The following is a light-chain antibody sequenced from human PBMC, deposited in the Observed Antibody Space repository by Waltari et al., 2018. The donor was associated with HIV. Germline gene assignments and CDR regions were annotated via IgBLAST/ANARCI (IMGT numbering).Light chain of an antibody. CDR1: SSDVGGYNY. CDR3: SSYTSSSTLV. Sequence: QSALTQPASVSGSPGQSITISCTGTSSDVGGYNYVSWYQQHPDKAPKLLIYEVSSRASGISGRFSGCKSANAASLTSSGLQAGDGADYYCSSYTSSSTLVFGGGTKLTV. V-gene: IGLV2-14*01. CDR2: EVS. J-gene: IGLJ2*01.